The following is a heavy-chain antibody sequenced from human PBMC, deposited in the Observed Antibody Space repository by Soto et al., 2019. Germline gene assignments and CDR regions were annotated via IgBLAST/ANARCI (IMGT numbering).Heavy chain of an antibody. CDR3: ARDRAYGDPNWFDP. J-gene: IGHJ5*02. V-gene: IGHV3-30-3*01. Sequence: GGSLRLSCAASGFTFTSYTMHWVRQAPGKGLEWVAVMSYDGTRTDYVDAVKGRFTISRDTSKNTLYLQMNNLRPDDTAMYYCARDRAYGDPNWFDPWRQGTLVTVSS. D-gene: IGHD4-17*01. CDR1: GFTFTSYT. CDR2: MSYDGTRT.